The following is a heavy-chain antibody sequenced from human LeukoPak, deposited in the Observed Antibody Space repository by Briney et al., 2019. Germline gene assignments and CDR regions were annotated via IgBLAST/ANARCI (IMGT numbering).Heavy chain of an antibody. CDR3: ARGPYYDYVWGSYRSYFDY. CDR1: GFTFSSYS. V-gene: IGHV3-21*01. J-gene: IGHJ4*02. CDR2: ISSSSSYI. Sequence: GGSLRLSCAASGFTFSSYSMNWVRQAPGKGLEWVSSISSSSSYIYYADSVKGRFTISRDNAKNSLYLQMNSLRAEDTAVYYCARGPYYDYVWGSYRSYFDYWGQGTLVTVSS. D-gene: IGHD3-16*02.